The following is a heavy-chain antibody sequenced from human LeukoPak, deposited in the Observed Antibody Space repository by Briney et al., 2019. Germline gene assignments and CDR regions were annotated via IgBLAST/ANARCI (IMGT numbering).Heavy chain of an antibody. CDR1: GYTFTSYA. CDR2: INTNTGNP. V-gene: IGHV7-4-1*02. D-gene: IGHD4-23*01. CDR3: ARDLPRNSRYYYYMDV. J-gene: IGHJ6*03. Sequence: ASVKVSCKASGYTFTSYAMNWVRQAPGQGLEWMGWINTNTGNPTYAQGFTGRFVFSLDTSASTAYLQISSLKAEDTAVYYCARDLPRNSRYYYYMDVWGKGTTVTVSS.